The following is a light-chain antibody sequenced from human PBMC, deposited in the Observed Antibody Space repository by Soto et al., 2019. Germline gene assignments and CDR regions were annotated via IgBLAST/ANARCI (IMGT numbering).Light chain of an antibody. J-gene: IGLJ1*01. V-gene: IGLV4-69*01. CDR2: LNSDGSH. CDR3: QTWGTGIHV. CDR1: SGHSSYA. Sequence: QSVLTQSPSASASLGASVKFTCTLSSGHSSYAIAWHQQQPEKGPRYLMKLNSDGSHSKGDGIPDRFSGSSSGAERYLTISSLQSEDEADYYCQTWGTGIHVFGTGTQVTVL.